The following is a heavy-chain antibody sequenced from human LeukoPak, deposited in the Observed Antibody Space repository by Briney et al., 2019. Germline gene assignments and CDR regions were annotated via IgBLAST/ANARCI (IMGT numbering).Heavy chain of an antibody. Sequence: PGGSLRLSCAASGFTFSSYGMHWVRQAPGKGLEWVAFIRYDGSNKYYADSVKGRFTISRDNSKNTLYLQMNSLRAEDTAVYYCARLTDYYDSSGYAFDIWGQGTMVTVSS. CDR2: IRYDGSNK. J-gene: IGHJ3*02. CDR3: ARLTDYYDSSGYAFDI. CDR1: GFTFSSYG. D-gene: IGHD3-22*01. V-gene: IGHV3-30*02.